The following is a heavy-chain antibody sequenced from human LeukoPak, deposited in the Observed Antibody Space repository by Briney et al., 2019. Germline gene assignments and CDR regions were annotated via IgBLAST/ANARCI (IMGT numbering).Heavy chain of an antibody. D-gene: IGHD3-10*01. CDR1: GGSISSYY. V-gene: IGHV4-59*01. J-gene: IGHJ6*04. CDR2: ICYRGST. Sequence: SETLSLTCAVSGGSISSYYWSWIRQPPGKGLEWIGYICYRGSTNYNPSLKSRVTISLDTSKNQFSLKLNSVTAADTAVYYCARDAGDDYDYYYGVDVWGKGTTVTVSS. CDR3: ARDAGDDYDYYYGVDV.